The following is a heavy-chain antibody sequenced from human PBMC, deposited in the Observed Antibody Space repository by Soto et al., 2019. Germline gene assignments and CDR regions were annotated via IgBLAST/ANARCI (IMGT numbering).Heavy chain of an antibody. CDR2: IWYDGTNA. D-gene: IGHD3-10*01. V-gene: IGHV3-33*01. CDR3: ARDPLFIGGPSGRMGGYFDF. Sequence: QVQLVQSGGGVVQPGKSLRLSCAVSGLAFSDFGMHWVRQAPGKGLEWVAVIWYDGTNAYYADSAKGRFSVSRDNSKNTLYLEMTSLRAEDTAVYFCARDPLFIGGPSGRMGGYFDFWGQGDLVTVSS. J-gene: IGHJ4*02. CDR1: GLAFSDFG.